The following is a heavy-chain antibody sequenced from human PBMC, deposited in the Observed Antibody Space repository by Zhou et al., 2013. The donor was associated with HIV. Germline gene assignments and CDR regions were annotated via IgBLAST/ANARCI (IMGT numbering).Heavy chain of an antibody. CDR1: GYTFTGYY. Sequence: QVQLVQSGAEVKKPGASVKVSCKASGYTFTGYYMHWVRQAPGQGLEWMGWINPNSGGTNYAQKFQGRVTVTRDTSLSTAYMDLSSLRQDDTAVYYCARVMTKTVIPTAMNSWGQGTLITVSA. J-gene: IGHJ4*02. V-gene: IGHV1-2*02. D-gene: IGHD3-16*01. CDR3: ARVMTKTVIPTAMNS. CDR2: INPNSGGT.